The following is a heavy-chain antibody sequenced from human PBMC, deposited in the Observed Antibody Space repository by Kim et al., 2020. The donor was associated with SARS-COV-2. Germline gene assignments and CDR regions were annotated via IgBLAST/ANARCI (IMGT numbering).Heavy chain of an antibody. D-gene: IGHD6-13*01. CDR1: GGSISSYY. CDR3: ARGAAGNYYYYGMDV. J-gene: IGHJ6*02. V-gene: IGHV4-59*13. Sequence: SETLSLTCTVSGGSISSYYWSWIRQPPGKGLEWIGYIYYSGSTNYNPSLKSRVTISVDTSKNQFSLKLSSVTAADTAVYYCARGAAGNYYYYGMDVWGQGTTVTVSS. CDR2: IYYSGST.